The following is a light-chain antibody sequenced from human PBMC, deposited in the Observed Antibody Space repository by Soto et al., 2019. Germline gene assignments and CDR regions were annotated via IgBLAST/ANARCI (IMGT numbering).Light chain of an antibody. CDR1: QSVRSSY. CDR2: GAS. V-gene: IGKV3-20*01. CDR3: QQYGSSSWT. Sequence: LPQSTITLSXXTGAXAMLXXTXSQSVRSSYLAWDQQRPGQADRLIIYGASGRATGITDRLSDSGSGTDFTLTISRLEPEDFAVYYCQQYGSSSWTFGQGTKLDFK. J-gene: IGKJ1*01.